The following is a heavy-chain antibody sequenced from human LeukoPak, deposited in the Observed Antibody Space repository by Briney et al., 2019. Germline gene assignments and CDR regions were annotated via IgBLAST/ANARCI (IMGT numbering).Heavy chain of an antibody. J-gene: IGHJ4*02. CDR1: GGSISSYY. CDR2: IYTSGST. D-gene: IGHD2-2*01. Sequence: PSEALSLTCTVSGGSISSYYWSWIRQPAGKGLEWIGRIYTSGSTNYNPSLKSRVTMSVDTSKNQFSLKLSSVTAADTAVYYCARYCSSTSCYFSFDYWGQGTLVTVSS. CDR3: ARYCSSTSCYFSFDY. V-gene: IGHV4-4*07.